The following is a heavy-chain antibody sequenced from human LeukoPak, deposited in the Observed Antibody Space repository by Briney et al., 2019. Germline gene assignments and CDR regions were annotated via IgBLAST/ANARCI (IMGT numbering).Heavy chain of an antibody. V-gene: IGHV4-59*13. CDR2: IYYSGST. D-gene: IGHD6-13*01. CDR1: GGSISSYY. Sequence: SETLSLTYTVYGGSISSYYWSWIRQPPGKGLEWIRYIYYSGSTNYNPSLKSRVTISVDTSKNQFSLKLSSVTAADTAVYYCAREVSSSWYVYWFDPWGQGTLVTVSS. J-gene: IGHJ5*02. CDR3: AREVSSSWYVYWFDP.